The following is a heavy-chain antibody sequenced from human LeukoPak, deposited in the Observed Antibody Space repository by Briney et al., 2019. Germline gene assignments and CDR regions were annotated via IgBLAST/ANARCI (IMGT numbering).Heavy chain of an antibody. CDR2: INHSGST. J-gene: IGHJ1*01. Sequence: SETLSLTCAVYGGSFSGYYWSWIRQPPGKGLEWIGEINHSGSTNYNPSLKSRVTISVDTSKNQISLKLSSVTAADTAVYYCARGRYDSSGYYYDEYFQHWGQGTLVTVSS. CDR1: GGSFSGYY. V-gene: IGHV4-34*01. D-gene: IGHD3-22*01. CDR3: ARGRYDSSGYYYDEYFQH.